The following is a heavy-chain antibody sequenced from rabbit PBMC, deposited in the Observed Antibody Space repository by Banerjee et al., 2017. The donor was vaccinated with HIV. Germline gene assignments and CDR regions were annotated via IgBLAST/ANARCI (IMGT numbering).Heavy chain of an antibody. CDR3: ARGADNNWYIPYFRL. CDR2: INTISGDT. D-gene: IGHD1-1*01. V-gene: IGHV1S40*01. CDR1: GSDISSFS. J-gene: IGHJ4*01. Sequence: QSLEESGGDLVKPGASLTLTCTASGSDISSFSMGWVRQAPGKGLEWIACINTISGDTVYATWAKGRFTISKTSSTTVTLQMTSLTVADTATYFCARGADNNWYIPYFRLWGPGTLVTVS.